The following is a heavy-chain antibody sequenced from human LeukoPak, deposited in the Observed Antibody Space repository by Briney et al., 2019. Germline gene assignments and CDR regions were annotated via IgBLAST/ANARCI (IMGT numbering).Heavy chain of an antibody. CDR2: IYYSGST. J-gene: IGHJ4*02. CDR1: GGSISSGDYY. V-gene: IGHV4-30-4*01. CDR3: ARHGSIAVAPDY. D-gene: IGHD6-19*01. Sequence: SQTLSLTCTVSGGSISSGDYYWSWIRQPPGKGLEWIGYIYYSGSTYYNPSLKSRVTISVDTSKNQFSLKLSSVTAADTAVYYCARHGSIAVAPDYWGQGTLVTVSS.